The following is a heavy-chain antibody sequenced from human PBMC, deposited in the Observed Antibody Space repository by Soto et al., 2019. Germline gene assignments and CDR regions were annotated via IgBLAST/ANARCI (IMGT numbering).Heavy chain of an antibody. Sequence: SETLSLTCTVSGGSVSSGSYYWSWIRQPPGKGLEWIGYIYYSGSTNYNPSLKSRVTISVDTSKNQFSLKLSSVTAADTAVYYCASSYCSGGSCYDYYYGMDVWGQGTTVTVSS. CDR1: GGSVSSGSYY. V-gene: IGHV4-61*01. J-gene: IGHJ6*02. D-gene: IGHD2-15*01. CDR3: ASSYCSGGSCYDYYYGMDV. CDR2: IYYSGST.